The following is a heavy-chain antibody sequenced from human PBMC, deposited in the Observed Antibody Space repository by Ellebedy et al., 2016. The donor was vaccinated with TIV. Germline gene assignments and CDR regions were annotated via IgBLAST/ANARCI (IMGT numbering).Heavy chain of an antibody. Sequence: SVKVSXXASGGTFSSYAISWVRQAPGQGLEWMGGIIPIFGTANYAQKFQGRVTITADESTSTAYMELSSLRSEDTAVYYCASDFWSGYYYYGMDVWGQGTTVTVSS. D-gene: IGHD3-3*01. CDR1: GGTFSSYA. V-gene: IGHV1-69*13. J-gene: IGHJ6*02. CDR2: IIPIFGTA. CDR3: ASDFWSGYYYYGMDV.